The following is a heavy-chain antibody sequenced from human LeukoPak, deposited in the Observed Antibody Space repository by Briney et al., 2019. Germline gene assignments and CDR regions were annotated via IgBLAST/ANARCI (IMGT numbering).Heavy chain of an antibody. J-gene: IGHJ3*02. CDR1: GYTFTGYY. V-gene: IGHV1-2*02. D-gene: IGHD1-26*01. Sequence: AASVKVSCKASGYTFTGYYMHWVRQAPGQGLEWMGWINPSSGATNYAQKFQGRATMTRDTSISTVYLELSRLRSDDTAVYYCARVRLYGAVGGTSAFDIWGQGTLVTVSS. CDR2: INPSSGAT. CDR3: ARVRLYGAVGGTSAFDI.